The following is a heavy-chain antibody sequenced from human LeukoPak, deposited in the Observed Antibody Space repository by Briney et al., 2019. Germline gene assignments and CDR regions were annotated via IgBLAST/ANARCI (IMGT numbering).Heavy chain of an antibody. Sequence: GGSLRLSCAASGFTVSSNYMSWVRQAPGKGLEWVSVINSGGSTYYADSVKGRFTISRDNSKNTLYLQMNSLRAEDTAVYYCARGGSYCSSTSCFSGRFDPWGQGTLVTVSS. CDR2: INSGGST. CDR3: ARGGSYCSSTSCFSGRFDP. D-gene: IGHD2-2*01. V-gene: IGHV3-53*01. J-gene: IGHJ5*02. CDR1: GFTVSSNY.